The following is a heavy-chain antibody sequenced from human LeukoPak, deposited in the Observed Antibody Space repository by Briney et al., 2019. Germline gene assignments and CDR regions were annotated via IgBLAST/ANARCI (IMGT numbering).Heavy chain of an antibody. CDR1: GGSFSGYY. J-gene: IGHJ5*02. CDR3: ARHGSATTFLNWLDR. CDR2: INHSGST. D-gene: IGHD1-14*01. V-gene: IGHV4-34*01. Sequence: SETLSLTCAVYGGSFSGYYWSWVRQPPGKGLEWIGEINHSGSTNYKPSLKSRVTISVDTSKNQFSLKLSSVTAADTAVYYCARHGSATTFLNWLDRWGQGTLVTFAS.